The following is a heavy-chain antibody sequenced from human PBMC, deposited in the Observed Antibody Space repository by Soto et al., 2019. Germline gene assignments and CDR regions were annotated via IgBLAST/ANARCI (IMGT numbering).Heavy chain of an antibody. CDR2: ISYDGSNK. CDR1: GFTFSSYA. CDR3: AREDCSSTSCYMRYYYYYYGMDV. Sequence: GGSLRLSCAASGFTFSSYAMHWVRQAPGKGLEWVAVISYDGSNKYYADSVKGRFTISRDNSKNTLYLQMNSLRAEDTAVYYCAREDCSSTSCYMRYYYYYYGMDVWGQGTTVTVSS. V-gene: IGHV3-30-3*01. D-gene: IGHD2-2*02. J-gene: IGHJ6*02.